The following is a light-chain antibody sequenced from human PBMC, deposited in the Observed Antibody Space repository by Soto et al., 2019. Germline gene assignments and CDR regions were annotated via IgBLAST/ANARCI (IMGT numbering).Light chain of an antibody. CDR2: DVT. CDR1: SSDVGGYNY. Sequence: QSVLTQPASVSGSPGQSITISCTGTSSDVGGYNYVSWYQHHPGKAPKLIIYDVTNRPSGVSNPFSGFKSGNTASLTISGLQPEDEADYYCSSYTTSNTRQIVFGTGTKLTVL. J-gene: IGLJ1*01. V-gene: IGLV2-14*03. CDR3: SSYTTSNTRQIV.